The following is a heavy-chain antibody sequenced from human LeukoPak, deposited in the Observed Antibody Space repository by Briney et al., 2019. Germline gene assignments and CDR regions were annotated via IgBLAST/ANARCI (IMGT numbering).Heavy chain of an antibody. J-gene: IGHJ3*02. Sequence: SETLSLTCTVSGGSISSYYWSWIRQPPGKGLEWIGYIYYRGSTNYNPSLKSRVTISVDTSKNQFSLKLSSVTAADTAVYYCARDLQRAFDIWGQGTMVTVSS. V-gene: IGHV4-59*01. D-gene: IGHD4-11*01. CDR1: GGSISSYY. CDR3: ARDLQRAFDI. CDR2: IYYRGST.